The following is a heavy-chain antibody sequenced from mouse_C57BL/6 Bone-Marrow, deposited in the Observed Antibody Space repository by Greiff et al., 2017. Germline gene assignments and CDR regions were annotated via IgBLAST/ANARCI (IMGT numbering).Heavy chain of an antibody. Sequence: VQLQQPGAELVKPGASVKLSCKASGYTFTNYWMHWVKQRPGQGLEWIGMMHPNGGSPDYNEKFKSEATLSVDKSSRTAYMDLSSLTSEDSAVYYCERSYDYDDDTMDYWGQGTSVTVSS. J-gene: IGHJ4*01. CDR2: MHPNGGSP. CDR1: GYTFTNYW. CDR3: ERSYDYDDDTMDY. V-gene: IGHV1-64*01. D-gene: IGHD2-4*01.